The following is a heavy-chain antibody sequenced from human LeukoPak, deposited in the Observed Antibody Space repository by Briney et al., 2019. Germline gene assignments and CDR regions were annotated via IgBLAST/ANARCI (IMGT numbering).Heavy chain of an antibody. CDR1: GFTFSDYY. CDR3: ARLQSGYSGYDPGYGMDV. J-gene: IGHJ6*02. V-gene: IGHV3-11*01. CDR2: ISSSGSTI. D-gene: IGHD5-12*01. Sequence: PGGSLRLSCAASGFTFSDYYMSWIRQAPGKGLEWVSYISSSGSTIYYADSVKGRFTISRDNAKNSLYLQMNSLRAEDTAVYYCARLQSGYSGYDPGYGMDVWGQGTTVTVSS.